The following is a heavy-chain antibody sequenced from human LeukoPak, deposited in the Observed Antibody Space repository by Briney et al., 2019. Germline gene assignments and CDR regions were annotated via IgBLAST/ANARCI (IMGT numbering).Heavy chain of an antibody. CDR3: ARDLVTVTKGFDI. V-gene: IGHV4-59*11. Sequence: SETLSLTCAVSDDSFSSHYWTWIRQPPPTGLERSGYISYIGSTNYNPSLKSRVTISIYTSKNQFSLKLTSVTAADTAVYYCARDLVTVTKGFDIWGQGTMVSVSS. D-gene: IGHD4-17*01. J-gene: IGHJ3*02. CDR2: ISYIGST. CDR1: DDSFSSHY.